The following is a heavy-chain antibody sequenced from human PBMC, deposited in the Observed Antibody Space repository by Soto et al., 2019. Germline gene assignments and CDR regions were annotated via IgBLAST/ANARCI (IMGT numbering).Heavy chain of an antibody. CDR2: IYYSGST. CDR3: AREGTAMVTGRATGFFDY. J-gene: IGHJ4*02. V-gene: IGHV4-31*02. Sequence: SETLSHTCTVSGGSISSGDYYWIWLRQPPGKGLEWIGYIYYSGSTYYNPSLKSRITISVDTSKNRFSLKLSSVTAADTAVYYCAREGTAMVTGRATGFFDYWGQGTLVTVSS. D-gene: IGHD5-18*01. CDR1: GGSISSGDYY.